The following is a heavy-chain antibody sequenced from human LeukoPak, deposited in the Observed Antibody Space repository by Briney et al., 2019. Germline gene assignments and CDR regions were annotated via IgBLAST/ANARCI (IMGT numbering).Heavy chain of an antibody. V-gene: IGHV1-2*02. J-gene: IGHJ6*03. Sequence: GASVKVSFTASGYTFTVYYMHWVRQAPGQGLEWMGWINPNSGGTNYSQKFQGRVTITRDTSISTAYMELSRLRSDDTAVYYCARDPAGWYDYYYYYMDVWGKGTTVTISS. CDR3: ARDPAGWYDYYYYYMDV. D-gene: IGHD2-15*01. CDR2: INPNSGGT. CDR1: GYTFTVYY.